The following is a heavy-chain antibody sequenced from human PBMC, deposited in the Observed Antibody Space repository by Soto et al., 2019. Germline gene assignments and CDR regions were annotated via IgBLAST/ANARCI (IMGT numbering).Heavy chain of an antibody. CDR2: ISGSGGST. D-gene: IGHD2-2*01. J-gene: IGHJ6*02. CDR3: AKGATDTIVPAYYYYYGMDV. CDR1: VFTFSSYA. V-gene: IGHV3-23*01. Sequence: EGSLRLSCAASVFTFSSYAMSWVRQAPVMVPEWVSAISGSGGSTYYADSVKGRFTISRDNSKNTLYLQMNSLRAEDTAVYYCAKGATDTIVPAYYYYYGMDVWGQGTTVTVSS.